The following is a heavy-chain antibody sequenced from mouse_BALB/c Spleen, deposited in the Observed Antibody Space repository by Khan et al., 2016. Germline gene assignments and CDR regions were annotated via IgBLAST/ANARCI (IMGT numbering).Heavy chain of an antibody. V-gene: IGHV9-2-1*01. CDR3: TLDGDLEY. Sequence: QIQLVQSGPELKKPGDTVKISCKASGYTFTDYSIHWVKHIPGRALKWMGWINTETGEATYADDFKGRFAFSLETSASTAYLQINNLKNEDTATYCCTLDGDLEYWGQGTTLTVSS. J-gene: IGHJ2*01. CDR1: GYTFTDYS. CDR2: INTETGEA. D-gene: IGHD3-3*01.